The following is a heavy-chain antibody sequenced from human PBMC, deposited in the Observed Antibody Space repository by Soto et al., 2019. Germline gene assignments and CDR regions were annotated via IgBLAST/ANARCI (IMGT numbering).Heavy chain of an antibody. CDR2: IYYSGST. CDR3: ARGRLGYCISTSCYPNWFDP. J-gene: IGHJ5*02. V-gene: IGHV4-39*01. D-gene: IGHD2-2*01. CDR1: GGSISSSSYY. Sequence: PSETLSLTCTVSGGSISSSSYYWGWIRQPPGKGLEWIGSIYYSGSTYYNPSLKSRVTISVDTSKNQFSLKLSSVTAADTAVYYCARGRLGYCISTSCYPNWFDPWGQGTLVTVSS.